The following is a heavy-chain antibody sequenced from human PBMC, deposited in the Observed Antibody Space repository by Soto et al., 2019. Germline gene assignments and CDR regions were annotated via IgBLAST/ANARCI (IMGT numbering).Heavy chain of an antibody. D-gene: IGHD3-22*01. Sequence: QVQLQESGPGLVKPSQTLSLTCTVSGGSISSGGYYWSWIRQHPGKGLEWIGYIYYSGSTYYNPSLESRVTISVDTSKNQFSLKLSSVTAADTAVYYCARDPSYDHRNGMDVWGQWTTVTVSS. V-gene: IGHV4-31*03. CDR2: IYYSGST. CDR1: GGSISSGGYY. CDR3: ARDPSYDHRNGMDV. J-gene: IGHJ6*02.